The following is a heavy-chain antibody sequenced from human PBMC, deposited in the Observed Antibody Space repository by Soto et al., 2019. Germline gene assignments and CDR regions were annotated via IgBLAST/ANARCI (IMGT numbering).Heavy chain of an antibody. Sequence: GGSLRLSCAASGFSFSTYGMHWVRQAPGKGLEWVAFISNDGSNKYYADSVKGRFTISRDNSKNSLYLQMNSLRAEDTAVYYCARDIMVRGVIGYYYGMDVWGQGTTVTVSS. CDR3: ARDIMVRGVIGYYYGMDV. CDR2: ISNDGSNK. V-gene: IGHV3-30*03. CDR1: GFSFSTYG. J-gene: IGHJ6*02. D-gene: IGHD3-10*01.